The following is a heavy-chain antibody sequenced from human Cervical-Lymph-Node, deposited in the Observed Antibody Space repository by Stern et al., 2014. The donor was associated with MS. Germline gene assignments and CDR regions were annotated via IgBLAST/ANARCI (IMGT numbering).Heavy chain of an antibody. CDR3: ARKTTAKN. V-gene: IGHV3-7*01. J-gene: IGHJ4*02. CDR1: GFTFSHYW. Sequence: VQLLESGGGLPQPGGSLRLSCAGSGFTFSHYWITSVRQAPGKGLEWVASINKDGSEKYYVDSLKGRFTISRDNAKNSLYLQMTSLRADDTAVYYCARKTTAKNWGQGTLVTVSS. D-gene: IGHD4-17*01. CDR2: INKDGSEK.